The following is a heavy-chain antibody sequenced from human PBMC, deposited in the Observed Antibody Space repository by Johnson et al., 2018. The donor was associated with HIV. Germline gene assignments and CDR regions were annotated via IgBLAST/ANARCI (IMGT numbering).Heavy chain of an antibody. CDR1: GFTFSSYA. J-gene: IGHJ3*02. CDR3: ARLERLGGLSRVLDM. Sequence: MQLVESGGGLVQPGGSLRLSCAASGFTFSSYAMSWVRQAPGKGLEWVSAISWNGDNIDYADSVKGRFSISRDNTKNSLYLQMNSLRREDTAVYYCARLERLGGLSRVLDMWGQGTMVTVSS. V-gene: IGHV3-23*04. D-gene: IGHD6-19*01. CDR2: ISWNGDNI.